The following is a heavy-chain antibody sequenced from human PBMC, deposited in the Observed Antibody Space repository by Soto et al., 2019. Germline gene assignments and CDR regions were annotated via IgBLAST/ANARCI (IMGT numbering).Heavy chain of an antibody. Sequence: ASVKVSCKASGYTLTSYYMHWVRQAPGQGLEWMGIINPSGGSTSYAQKFQGRVTMTRDTSTSTVYMELSSLRSEDTAVYYCARVREDRPQGFYYFDYWGQGTLVTVSS. V-gene: IGHV1-46*03. CDR3: ARVREDRPQGFYYFDY. CDR1: GYTLTSYY. J-gene: IGHJ4*02. CDR2: INPSGGST.